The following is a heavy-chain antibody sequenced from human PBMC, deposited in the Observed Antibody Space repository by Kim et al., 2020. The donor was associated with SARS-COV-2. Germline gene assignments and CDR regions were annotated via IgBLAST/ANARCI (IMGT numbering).Heavy chain of an antibody. D-gene: IGHD3-10*01. J-gene: IGHJ1*01. CDR3: VRAATFYYNSGSYYAF. CDR2: ISYDGRDQ. V-gene: IGHV3-30*03. CDR1: GFNFSDYN. Sequence: GGSLRLSCAASGFNFSDYNMHWVRQAPGKGLEWVAGISYDGRDQYYGDTVKGRFTVSRDNSKNNVYLQMIGLRVEDTAVYYCVRAATFYYNSGSYYAFWGQGNLVTVSS.